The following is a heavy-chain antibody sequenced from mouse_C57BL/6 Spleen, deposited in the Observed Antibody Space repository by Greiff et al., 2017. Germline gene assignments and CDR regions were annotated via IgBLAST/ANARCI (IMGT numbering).Heavy chain of an antibody. CDR2: IYPGSGNT. D-gene: IGHD1-1*01. CDR1: GYTFTDYY. Sequence: QVQLQQSGAELVRPGASVKLSCKASGYTFTDYYINWVKQRPGQGLEWIARIYPGSGNTYYNEKFKGKATLTAEKSSSTAYMQLSSLTSEDSAVYFCARGGLTTVVEGAFDYWGQGTTLTVSS. J-gene: IGHJ2*01. V-gene: IGHV1-76*01. CDR3: ARGGLTTVVEGAFDY.